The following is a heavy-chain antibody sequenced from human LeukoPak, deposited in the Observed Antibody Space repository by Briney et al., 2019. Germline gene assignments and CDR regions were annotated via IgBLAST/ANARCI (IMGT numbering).Heavy chain of an antibody. CDR2: ISPDGGNT. V-gene: IGHV3-64*01. Sequence: GGSLRLSCAASGFIFSSYSMHWFRQAPGKGLEYVSVISPDGGNTYYTNSVKGRFTISRDNSKNTLYLQMGSLREEDTAVYYCAREQPAGSTDCWGQGTLVTVSS. CDR1: GFIFSSYS. CDR3: AREQPAGSTDC. J-gene: IGHJ4*02. D-gene: IGHD2-2*01.